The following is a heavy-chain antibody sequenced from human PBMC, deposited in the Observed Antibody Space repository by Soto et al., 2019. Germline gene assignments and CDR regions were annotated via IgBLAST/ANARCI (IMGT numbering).Heavy chain of an antibody. Sequence: GGSLRLSCAASGFTFSDYYMSWIRQAPGKGLEWVSYISSSSSYTNYADSVKGRFTISRDNAKNSLYLQMNSLRAEDTAVYYCARFDIVATIRYRPTTVTVDYWGQGTLVTVSS. CDR2: ISSSSSYT. CDR1: GFTFSDYY. CDR3: ARFDIVATIRYRPTTVTVDY. V-gene: IGHV3-11*06. D-gene: IGHD5-12*01. J-gene: IGHJ4*02.